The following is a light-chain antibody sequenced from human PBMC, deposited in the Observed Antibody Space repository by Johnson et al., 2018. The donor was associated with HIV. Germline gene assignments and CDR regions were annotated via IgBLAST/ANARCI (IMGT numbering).Light chain of an antibody. CDR3: QSYDNALSGSKV. V-gene: IGLV1-40*01. CDR2: GND. CDR1: SSNIGAGYD. J-gene: IGLJ1*01. Sequence: QSVLTQPPSVSGAPGQRVTISCTGSSSNIGAGYDVHWYQQFPGTAPKLLIYGNDNRPSGVPERFSGYKSGTSASLAIPGLQAEAEADYYCQSYDNALSGSKVFGTGTEVTGL.